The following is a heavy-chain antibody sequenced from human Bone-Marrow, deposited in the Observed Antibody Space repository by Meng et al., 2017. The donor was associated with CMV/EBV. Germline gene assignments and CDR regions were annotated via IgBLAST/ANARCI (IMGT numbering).Heavy chain of an antibody. CDR1: GFIFSSDS. CDR2: IGSRSSYI. J-gene: IGHJ4*02. D-gene: IGHD3-3*01. CDR3: ARMVRNVWSGYSFDY. V-gene: IGHV3-21*01. Sequence: GGSLRLSCAASGFIFSSDSMNWVRQAPGKGLEWVSSIGSRSSYIFYADSVRGRFTISRDNAENSLYLQMNSLRAEDTAVYYCARMVRNVWSGYSFDYWGQGTLVTVSS.